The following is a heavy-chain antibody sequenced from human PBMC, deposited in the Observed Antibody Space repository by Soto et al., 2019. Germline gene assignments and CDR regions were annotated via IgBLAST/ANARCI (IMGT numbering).Heavy chain of an antibody. CDR1: GGSISSYY. D-gene: IGHD2-15*01. CDR2: IYYSGST. J-gene: IGHJ3*02. Sequence: QVQLQESGPGLVKPSETLSLTCTVSGGSISSYYWSWIRQPPGKGLEWIGYIYYSGSTNSNPSLKSRVTISVDTSKNQFSLKLSSVTAADTAVYYCARHRLRLGYCSGGSCYFHDAFDIWGQGTMVTVSS. V-gene: IGHV4-59*08. CDR3: ARHRLRLGYCSGGSCYFHDAFDI.